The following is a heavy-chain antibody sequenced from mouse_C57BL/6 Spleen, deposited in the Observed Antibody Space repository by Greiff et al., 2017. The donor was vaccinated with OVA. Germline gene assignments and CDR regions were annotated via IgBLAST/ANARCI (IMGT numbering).Heavy chain of an antibody. J-gene: IGHJ3*01. CDR1: GYTFTSYW. D-gene: IGHD1-1*02. CDR3: ARERLSWFSY. V-gene: IGHV1-72*01. CDR2: IYPNSGGT. Sequence: QVQLQQPGAELVKPGASVKLSCTASGYTFTSYWMHWVKQRPGRGLEWIGRIYPNSGGTKYNEQFKSKATLTVDKPSSTAYMQLSSLTSEDSAVYYCARERLSWFSYWGQGTLVTVSA.